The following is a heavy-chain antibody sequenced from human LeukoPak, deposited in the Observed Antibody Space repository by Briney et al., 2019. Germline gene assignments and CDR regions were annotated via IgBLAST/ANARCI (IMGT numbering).Heavy chain of an antibody. Sequence: ASVKVSCKVSGYTFTSYDINWVRQATGQGLEWMGWMNPNSGNTGYAQKFQGRVTMTRNTSISTAYMELSSLRSEDTALYYCARQFNYYDSSGYALGAFDIWGQGTMVTVSS. J-gene: IGHJ3*02. CDR3: ARQFNYYDSSGYALGAFDI. D-gene: IGHD3-22*01. V-gene: IGHV1-8*01. CDR2: MNPNSGNT. CDR1: GYTFTSYD.